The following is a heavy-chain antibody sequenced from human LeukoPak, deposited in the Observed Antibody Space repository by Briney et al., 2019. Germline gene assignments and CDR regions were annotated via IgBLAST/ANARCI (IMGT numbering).Heavy chain of an antibody. CDR2: ISSSSSTI. CDR3: ARDCGGDCPSAHDAFDI. Sequence: PGGSLRLSCAASGFTFSSYSMTWVRQAPGKGLEWVSYISSSSSTIYYADSVKGRFTISRDNAKNSLYLQMNSLRAEDTAVYYCARDCGGDCPSAHDAFDIWGQGTMVTVSS. CDR1: GFTFSSYS. V-gene: IGHV3-48*01. J-gene: IGHJ3*02. D-gene: IGHD2-21*02.